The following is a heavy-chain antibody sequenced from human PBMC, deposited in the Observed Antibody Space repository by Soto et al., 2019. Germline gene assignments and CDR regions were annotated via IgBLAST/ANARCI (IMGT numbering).Heavy chain of an antibody. J-gene: IGHJ5*02. D-gene: IGHD2-15*01. CDR2: ISAYNGNT. CDR1: GYTFTSYA. Sequence: ASVKVSCKASGYTFTSYAMHWVRQAPGQRLEWMGWISAYNGNTNYAQKLQGRVTMTTDTSTSTAYMELRSLRSDDTAVYYCARVVVTAFGFDPWGQGTLVTVSS. CDR3: ARVVVTAFGFDP. V-gene: IGHV1-18*01.